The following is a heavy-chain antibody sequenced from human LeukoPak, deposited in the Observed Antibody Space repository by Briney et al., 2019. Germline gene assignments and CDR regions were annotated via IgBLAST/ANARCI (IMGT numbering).Heavy chain of an antibody. CDR3: ARGELGDSSGFSFFDY. J-gene: IGHJ4*02. V-gene: IGHV1-69*05. CDR2: VNAIFGRV. CDR1: RGTFSSYG. D-gene: IGHD3-22*01. Sequence: VASVKVSCKASRGTFSSYGISWVRQAPGQGLEWMGGVNAIFGRVKYGQKFQGSATITTDESTSTAYMELSSLTSEDTGVYYCARGELGDSSGFSFFDYWGQGTLVTVSS.